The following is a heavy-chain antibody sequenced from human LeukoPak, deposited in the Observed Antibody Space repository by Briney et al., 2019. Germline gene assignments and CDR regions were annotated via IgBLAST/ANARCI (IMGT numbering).Heavy chain of an antibody. CDR1: GYSFTSYW. V-gene: IGHV5-51*01. D-gene: IGHD6-13*01. CDR3: ARLNYPHPLLYSSSWYFDY. J-gene: IGHJ4*02. Sequence: GESLKISCKGSGYSFTSYWIGWVRQMPGKGLEWMGIIYPGDSDTRYSPSFQGQVTISADKSISTAYLQWSSLKASDTAMYYCARLNYPHPLLYSSSWYFDYWGQGTLVTVSS. CDR2: IYPGDSDT.